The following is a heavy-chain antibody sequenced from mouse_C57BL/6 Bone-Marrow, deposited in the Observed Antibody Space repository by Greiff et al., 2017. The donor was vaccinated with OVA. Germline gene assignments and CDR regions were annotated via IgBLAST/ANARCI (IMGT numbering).Heavy chain of an antibody. V-gene: IGHV1-26*01. CDR3: ARWGGLRGFAY. CDR1: GYTFTDYY. D-gene: IGHD1-1*02. J-gene: IGHJ3*01. Sequence: EVQLQQSGPELVKPGASVKISCKASGYTFTDYYMNWVKQSHGKSLEWIGDINPNNGGTSYNQKFKGKATLTVDKSSSTAYMELRSLTSEDSAVYYCARWGGLRGFAYWGQGTLVTVSA. CDR2: INPNNGGT.